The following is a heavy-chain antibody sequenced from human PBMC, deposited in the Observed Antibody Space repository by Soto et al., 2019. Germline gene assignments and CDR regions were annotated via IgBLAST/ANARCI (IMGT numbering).Heavy chain of an antibody. D-gene: IGHD6-13*01. CDR2: INWNSGSI. CDR1: GFTFDDYA. CDR3: VKDESINWYSGHFRH. V-gene: IGHV3-9*01. J-gene: IGHJ1*01. Sequence: ESGGGLVQPGRSLRLSCAASGFTFDDYAMHWGRQVPGKGLEWVSGINWNSGSIGYGDSVKGRFAISRDNAKNSLHLQMNSLSAEDTAFYYCVKDESINWYSGHFRHWGQGTLVTVSS.